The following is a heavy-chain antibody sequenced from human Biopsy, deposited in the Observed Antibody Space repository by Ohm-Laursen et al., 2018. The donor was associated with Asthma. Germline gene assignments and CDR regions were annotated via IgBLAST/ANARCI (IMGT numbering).Heavy chain of an antibody. V-gene: IGHV4-59*01. D-gene: IGHD6-19*01. CDR2: VYWTGST. J-gene: IGHJ4*02. CDR3: VRAVRNEQWLAPFDY. Sequence: TLSLTCSVYGGSISSFYWSWIRQSPEKGLEWMGYVYWTGSTNYNPSLKSRITMSMDTSKNRMFLELTSVTAADTAIYYCVRAVRNEQWLAPFDYWGQGKPVTVSS. CDR1: GGSISSFY.